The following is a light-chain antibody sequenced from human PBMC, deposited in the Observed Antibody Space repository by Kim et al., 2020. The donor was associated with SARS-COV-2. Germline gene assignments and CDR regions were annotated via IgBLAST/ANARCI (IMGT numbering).Light chain of an antibody. J-gene: IGLJ3*02. CDR1: SSSFASNY. CDR3: QSYDSTKQV. Sequence: NFMLTQPHSVSESPGKTVTISCTRSSSSFASNYVQWYQQRPGSSPTTVIYEDNQRPSGVPDRFSGSIDSSSNSASLTISGLKTEDEADYYCQSYDSTKQVFGGGTKLTVL. V-gene: IGLV6-57*01. CDR2: EDN.